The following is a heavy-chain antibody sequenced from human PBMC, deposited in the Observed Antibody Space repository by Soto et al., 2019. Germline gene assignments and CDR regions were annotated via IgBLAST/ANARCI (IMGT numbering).Heavy chain of an antibody. CDR2: IIPIFGTA. V-gene: IGHV1-69*05. CDR3: ARDSYCGGDCYSGWFDP. Sequence: GASVKVSCKASGGTFSSHAISWVRQAPGQGLEWMGGIIPIFGTANYAQKFQGRVTITTDESTSTAYMELSSLRSEDTAVYYCARDSYCGGDCYSGWFDPWGQGTLVTVSS. D-gene: IGHD2-21*02. CDR1: GGTFSSHA. J-gene: IGHJ5*02.